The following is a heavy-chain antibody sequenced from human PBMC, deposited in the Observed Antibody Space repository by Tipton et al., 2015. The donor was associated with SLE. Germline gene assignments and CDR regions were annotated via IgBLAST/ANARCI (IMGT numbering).Heavy chain of an antibody. D-gene: IGHD5-18*01. CDR3: AKAGYSSGWYDL. CDR1: GFTFRTYA. J-gene: IGHJ5*02. CDR2: VFRDGTP. V-gene: IGHV3-23*03. Sequence: SLRLSCAASGFTFRTYAMNWVRQTPGKGLEWISVVFRDGTPYYSDSVKGRFTIHRDNSRNTLYLQMSSLRVEDTAVYYCAKAGYSSGWYDLWGQGTLLTVSS.